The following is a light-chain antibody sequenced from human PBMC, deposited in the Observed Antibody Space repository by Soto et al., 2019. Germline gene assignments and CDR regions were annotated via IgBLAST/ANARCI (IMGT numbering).Light chain of an antibody. CDR1: SSNIGAGYD. CDR2: ANS. V-gene: IGLV1-40*01. CDR3: QSYDSSLSGYV. J-gene: IGLJ1*01. Sequence: QSVLTQPPSVSGAPGQRVTISCTGSSSNIGAGYDVNWYQQLPGTAPKFLIYANSNRPSGVPDRFSGSKSGTSASLAITGLQTEDEADYYCQSYDSSLSGYVFGTGTKVTVL.